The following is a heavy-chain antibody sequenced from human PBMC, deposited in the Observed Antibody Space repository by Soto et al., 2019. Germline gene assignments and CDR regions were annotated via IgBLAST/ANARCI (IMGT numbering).Heavy chain of an antibody. CDR1: GYIFSSYY. D-gene: IGHD2-21*01. V-gene: IGHV1-46*01. J-gene: IGHJ5*02. CDR2: INPSGGST. CDR3: ARSYCGGECPNHWFDP. Sequence: ASVKVSCKASGYIFSSYYIHWVRQAPGQGLEWMGIINPSGGSTTYAQKFQGRVTMTRDTSTSTVYMELNSLRSEDTAMYYCARSYCGGECPNHWFDPWRQGTLDPVSS.